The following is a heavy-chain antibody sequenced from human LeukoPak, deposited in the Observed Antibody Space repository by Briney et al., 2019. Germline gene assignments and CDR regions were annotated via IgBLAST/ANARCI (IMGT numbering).Heavy chain of an antibody. CDR3: ARECPPPGDYGDYVLGPDPFDY. D-gene: IGHD4-17*01. Sequence: GGSLRLSCAASGFTFSSYWMSWVRQAPGKGLEWVANIKQDGSEKYYVDSVKGRFTISRDNAKNSLYLRMNSLRAEDTAVYYRARECPPPGDYGDYVLGPDPFDYWGQGTLVTVSS. CDR2: IKQDGSEK. CDR1: GFTFSSYW. V-gene: IGHV3-7*01. J-gene: IGHJ4*02.